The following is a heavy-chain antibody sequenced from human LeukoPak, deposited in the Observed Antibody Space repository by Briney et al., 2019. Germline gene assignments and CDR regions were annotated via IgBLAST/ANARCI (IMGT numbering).Heavy chain of an antibody. D-gene: IGHD6-6*01. J-gene: IGHJ6*02. Sequence: KTSETLSLTCTVSGGSISSSSYYWGWIRQPPGKGLEWIGSIYYSGSTYYNPSLKSRVTISVDTSKNQFSLKLSSVTAADTAVYYCARHKYTEGMDVWGQGTTVTVSS. CDR1: GGSISSSSYY. CDR3: ARHKYTEGMDV. CDR2: IYYSGST. V-gene: IGHV4-39*01.